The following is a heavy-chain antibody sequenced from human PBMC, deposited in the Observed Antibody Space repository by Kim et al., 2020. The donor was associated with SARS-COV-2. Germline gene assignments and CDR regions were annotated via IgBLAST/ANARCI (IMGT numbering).Heavy chain of an antibody. V-gene: IGHV4-34*01. CDR1: GGSFSGYY. CDR3: ARVSSRRVPGGGYYYYGMDV. Sequence: SETLSLTCAVYGGSFSGYYWSWIRQPPGKGLEWIGEINHSGSTNYNPSLKSRVTISVDTSKNQFSLKLSSVTAADTAVYYCARVSSRRVPGGGYYYYGMDVWGQGTTVAVSS. CDR2: INHSGST. J-gene: IGHJ6*02.